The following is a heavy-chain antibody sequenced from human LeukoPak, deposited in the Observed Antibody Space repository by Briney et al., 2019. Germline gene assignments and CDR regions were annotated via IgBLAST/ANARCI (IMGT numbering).Heavy chain of an antibody. Sequence: SETLSLTCTVSGGSISSGGYYWSWIRQPPGKGLEWIGYIYHSGSTYYNPSLKSRVTISVDRSKNQFSLKLSSVTAADTAVYYCARGAQQLAFFDYWGQGTLVTVSS. CDR1: GGSISSGGYY. CDR2: IYHSGST. V-gene: IGHV4-30-2*01. CDR3: ARGAQQLAFFDY. J-gene: IGHJ4*02. D-gene: IGHD6-13*01.